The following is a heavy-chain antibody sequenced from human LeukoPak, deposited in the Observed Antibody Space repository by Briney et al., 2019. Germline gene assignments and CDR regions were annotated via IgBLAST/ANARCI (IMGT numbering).Heavy chain of an antibody. D-gene: IGHD6-13*01. CDR3: DRDGGDGYSSYCCSN. V-gene: IGHV4-4*07. J-gene: IGHJ4*02. CDR2: IYDSGST. Sequence: SATLSPTRTVAAVSISSYYWSWIRQHAGKGLEWLGSIYDSGSTYYNPSRKSRVTIAEDTSKKQFSLKLRSVTAADAAVYYCDRDGGDGYSSYCCSNWGQGTLVTVSS. CDR1: AVSISSYY.